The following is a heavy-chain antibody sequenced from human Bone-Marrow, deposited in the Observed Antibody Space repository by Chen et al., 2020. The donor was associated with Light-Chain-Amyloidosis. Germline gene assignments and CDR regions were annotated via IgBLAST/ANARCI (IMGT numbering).Heavy chain of an antibody. V-gene: IGHV4-38-2*01. CDR2: IYHSGST. CDR3: ARGLGRGSGWYL. CDR1: XXSISSGFY. D-gene: IGHD6-19*01. J-gene: IGHJ5*02. Sequence: AXXXXSISSGFYWGWIRQPPGMGLEWIARIYHSGSTYYNPSLKSRXXXXXXXXXXXXXXXXXXXXXXXTAVYYCARGLGRGSGWYLWGQGTLVTVSS.